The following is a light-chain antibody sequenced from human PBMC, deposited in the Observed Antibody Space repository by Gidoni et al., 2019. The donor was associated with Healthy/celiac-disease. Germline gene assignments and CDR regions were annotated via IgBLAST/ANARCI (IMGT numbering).Light chain of an antibody. CDR2: AAS. Sequence: DIQMTQSPSSVSASVGDRVTITCRASQGINSWLAWYQQKPGKAPKLLIYAASSLRSGVPSRFSGSGSGKDFTLTISSLQPDDFATYYCQQANSFSRTFGQGTKVEV. V-gene: IGKV1-12*01. CDR1: QGINSW. CDR3: QQANSFSRT. J-gene: IGKJ1*01.